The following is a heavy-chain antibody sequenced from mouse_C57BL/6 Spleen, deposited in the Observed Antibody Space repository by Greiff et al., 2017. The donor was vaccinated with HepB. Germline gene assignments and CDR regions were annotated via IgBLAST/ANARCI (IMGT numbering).Heavy chain of an antibody. Sequence: EVQLQQSGPELVKPGASVKISCKASGYSFTGYYMHWVKQSSEKSLEWIGEINPSTGGTSYNQKFKGKATLTVDKSSSTAYMQLKSLTSEDSAVYYCARKADYSSPWYFDVWGTGTTVTVSS. CDR2: INPSTGGT. V-gene: IGHV1-43*01. J-gene: IGHJ1*03. D-gene: IGHD2-5*01. CDR1: GYSFTGYY. CDR3: ARKADYSSPWYFDV.